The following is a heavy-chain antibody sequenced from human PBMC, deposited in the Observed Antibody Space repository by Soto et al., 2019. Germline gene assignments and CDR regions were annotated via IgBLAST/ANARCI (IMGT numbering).Heavy chain of an antibody. CDR3: VRDRPGDFSSGPLLRSSDRDG. J-gene: IGHJ6*03. V-gene: IGHV3-53*04. D-gene: IGHD3-3*01. CDR1: GFTVSSNY. CDR2: IYSGGST. Sequence: GGSLRLSCAASGFTVSSNYMSWVRQAPGKGLEWVSVIYSGGSTYYADSVKGRFTISRHNSKNTLYLQMNSLRAEDTAVYYCVRDRPGDFSSGPLLRSSDRDGWGKATKVT.